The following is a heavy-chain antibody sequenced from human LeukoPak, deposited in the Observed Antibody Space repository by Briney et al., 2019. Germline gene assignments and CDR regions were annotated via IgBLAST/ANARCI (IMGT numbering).Heavy chain of an antibody. CDR3: ASTNDFGDYVGA. J-gene: IGHJ5*02. D-gene: IGHD4-17*01. Sequence: PSETLSLTCTVSGGSISSSSYYWGWIRQPPGKGLEWIGSIYYSGSTYYNPSLESRVTISVYRSRNQFSLKLTSVTAADTAVYYCASTNDFGDYVGAWGQGTLVIVSS. CDR2: IYYSGST. V-gene: IGHV4-39*07. CDR1: GGSISSSSYY.